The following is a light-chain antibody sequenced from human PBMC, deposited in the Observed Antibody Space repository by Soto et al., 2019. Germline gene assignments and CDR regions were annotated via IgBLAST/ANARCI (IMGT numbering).Light chain of an antibody. V-gene: IGKV3-20*01. CDR3: QQYGSSPLFT. CDR1: QSVSSSY. J-gene: IGKJ3*01. Sequence: EIVLTQSPGTLSLSPRERATLSCRASQSVSSSYLAWYQQKPGQAPRLLIYNASNRATGIPDRFSGSGTETDFTLTISRMEPEDFAVYDCQQYGSSPLFTFGPGTKVDIK. CDR2: NAS.